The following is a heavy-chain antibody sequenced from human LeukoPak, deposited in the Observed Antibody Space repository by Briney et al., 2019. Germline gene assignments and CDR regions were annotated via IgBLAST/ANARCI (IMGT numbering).Heavy chain of an antibody. J-gene: IGHJ3*02. CDR1: GYTFTGYY. D-gene: IGHD2-21*02. Sequence: GASVKVSCKASGYTFTGYYMHWVQQAPGQGLEWMGWINPNSGGTNYAQKFQGRVTMTRDTSISTAYMELSRLRSDDTAVYYCARGGDCYSSENDAFDIWGQGTMVTVSS. V-gene: IGHV1-2*02. CDR2: INPNSGGT. CDR3: ARGGDCYSSENDAFDI.